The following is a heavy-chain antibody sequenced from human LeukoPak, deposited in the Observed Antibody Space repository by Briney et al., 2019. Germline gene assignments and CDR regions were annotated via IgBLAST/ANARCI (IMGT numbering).Heavy chain of an antibody. D-gene: IGHD3-3*01. CDR2: IYHSGST. J-gene: IGHJ6*03. Sequence: PSGTLSLTCAVSGGSISSSNWWSWVRQPPGRGLEWIGEIYHSGSTNYNPSLKSRVTISVDTSKNQFSLKLSSVTAADTAVYYCARLRLRFLEWSNYYYYMDVWGKGTTVTVSS. CDR3: ARLRLRFLEWSNYYYYMDV. CDR1: GGSISSSNW. V-gene: IGHV4-4*02.